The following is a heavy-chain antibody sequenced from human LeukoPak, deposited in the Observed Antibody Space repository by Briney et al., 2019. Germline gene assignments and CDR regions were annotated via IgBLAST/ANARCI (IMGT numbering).Heavy chain of an antibody. D-gene: IGHD4-17*01. Sequence: PSETLSLTCTVSGDSVTDHYWSWIRQPPGKGLEWIAYFYYNGRSRYNPSLNSRVTISVDTSKNQFSLKVTSVTAADTAVYYYARHYYGDVYYFDFWGQGTLVTVSS. CDR3: ARHYYGDVYYFDF. CDR1: GDSVTDHY. J-gene: IGHJ4*02. V-gene: IGHV4-59*08. CDR2: FYYNGRS.